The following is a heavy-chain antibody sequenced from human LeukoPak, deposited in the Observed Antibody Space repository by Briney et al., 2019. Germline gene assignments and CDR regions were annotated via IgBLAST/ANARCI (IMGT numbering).Heavy chain of an antibody. Sequence: SVKVSCKASGGTFSSYAISWVRQAPGQGLEWMGRIIPILGIANYAQKFQGRVTITADKSTSTAYMELSSLRSEDTAVYYCACSPLRGYSGYDSNYWGQGTLVTVSS. J-gene: IGHJ4*02. CDR2: IIPILGIA. V-gene: IGHV1-69*04. CDR1: GGTFSSYA. D-gene: IGHD5-12*01. CDR3: ACSPLRGYSGYDSNY.